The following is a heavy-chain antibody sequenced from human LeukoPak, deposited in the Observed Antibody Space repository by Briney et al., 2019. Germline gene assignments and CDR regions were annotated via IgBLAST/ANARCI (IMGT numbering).Heavy chain of an antibody. CDR2: ISSSSSYI. J-gene: IGHJ4*02. Sequence: GGSLRLSCAASVFTFSSYSMNWVRQAPGKGLEWVSSISSSSSYIYYADSVKGRFTISRDNAKNSLYLQMNSLRAEDTAVYYCARDSDYGDHDYWGQGTLVTVSS. CDR3: ARDSDYGDHDY. D-gene: IGHD4-17*01. V-gene: IGHV3-21*01. CDR1: VFTFSSYS.